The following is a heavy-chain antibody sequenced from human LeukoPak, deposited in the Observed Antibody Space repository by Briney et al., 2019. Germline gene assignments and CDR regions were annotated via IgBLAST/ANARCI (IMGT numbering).Heavy chain of an antibody. CDR3: ASEVLWFGDIIYYYYMDV. D-gene: IGHD3-10*01. J-gene: IGHJ6*03. CDR1: GFTFSSYA. V-gene: IGHV3-30*04. CDR2: ISYDGSNK. Sequence: PGGSLRLSCAASGFTFSSYATHWVRQAPGKGLEWVAVISYDGSNKYYADSVKGRFTISRDNSKNTLYLQMNSLRAEDTAVYYCASEVLWFGDIIYYYYMDVWGKGTTVTVSS.